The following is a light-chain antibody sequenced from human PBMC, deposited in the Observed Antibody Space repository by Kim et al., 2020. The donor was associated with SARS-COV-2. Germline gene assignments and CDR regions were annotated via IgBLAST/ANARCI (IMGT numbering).Light chain of an antibody. J-gene: IGKJ5*01. Sequence: ASVGDRVTIPCRASQSILSYLDWYQQKPGNVPKILIYKASTLESGVPSRFSGSESGTEFTLTISSLQPDDFATYYCQQFYTYPITFGQGTRLEIK. CDR1: QSILSY. CDR2: KAS. CDR3: QQFYTYPIT. V-gene: IGKV1-5*03.